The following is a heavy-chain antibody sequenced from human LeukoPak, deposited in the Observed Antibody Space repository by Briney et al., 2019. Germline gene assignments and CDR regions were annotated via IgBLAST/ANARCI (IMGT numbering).Heavy chain of an antibody. J-gene: IGHJ4*02. V-gene: IGHV3-11*06. Sequence: GGSLRLSCAASGFTVSSNHMSWVRQAPGKGLEWVSYISSSSSYTNYADSVKGRFTISRDSAKNSLYLQMNSLRAEDTAVYYCARDRGHDFTYYFDYWGQGTLVTVSS. D-gene: IGHD3-3*01. CDR3: ARDRGHDFTYYFDY. CDR1: GFTVSSNH. CDR2: ISSSSSYT.